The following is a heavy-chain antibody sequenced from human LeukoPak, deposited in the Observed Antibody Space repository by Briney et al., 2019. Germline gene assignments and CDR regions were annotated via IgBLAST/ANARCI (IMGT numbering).Heavy chain of an antibody. V-gene: IGHV3-30*02. CDR2: IHYDGSTK. Sequence: GSLRLSCAASGFTFSTYAMHWVRQAPGKGLEWVAFIHYDGSTKYSADSVKGRFTISRDNSKNTLDLQMHSLRAEDTAVYYCPKEVGVSSAIGHWGQGTLVTVSS. CDR1: GFTFSTYA. J-gene: IGHJ4*02. D-gene: IGHD2-21*02. CDR3: PKEVGVSSAIGH.